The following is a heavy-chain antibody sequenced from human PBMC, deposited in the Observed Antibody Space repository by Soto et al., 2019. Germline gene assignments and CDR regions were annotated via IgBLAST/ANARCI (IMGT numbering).Heavy chain of an antibody. CDR3: ARGWYYYDSSGYYNTLDPFDI. D-gene: IGHD3-22*01. CDR1: GGSFSGYY. CDR2: INHSGST. Sequence: SETLSLTCAVYGGSFSGYYWSWIRQPPGKGLEWIGEINHSGSTNYNPSLKSRVTISVDTSKNQFSLKLSSVTAADTAVYYCARGWYYYDSSGYYNTLDPFDIWGQGTMVTVSS. V-gene: IGHV4-34*01. J-gene: IGHJ3*02.